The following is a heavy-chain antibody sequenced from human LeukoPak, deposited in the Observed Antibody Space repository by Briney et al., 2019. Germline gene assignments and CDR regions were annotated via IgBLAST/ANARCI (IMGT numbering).Heavy chain of an antibody. CDR2: ISSSSSYI. Sequence: PGGSLRLSCAASGFTFSSYSMNWVRQAPGKGLEWVSSISSSSSYIYYADSVKGRFTISRDNAKNSLYLQMNSLRAEDTAVYYCARNGKELLQFCMDVWGQGTTVTVSS. V-gene: IGHV3-21*01. CDR1: GFTFSSYS. J-gene: IGHJ6*02. D-gene: IGHD1-26*01. CDR3: ARNGKELLQFCMDV.